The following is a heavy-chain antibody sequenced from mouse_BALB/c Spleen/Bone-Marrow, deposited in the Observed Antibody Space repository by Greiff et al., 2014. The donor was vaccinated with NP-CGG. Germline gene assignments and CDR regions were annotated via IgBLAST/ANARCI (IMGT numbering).Heavy chain of an antibody. CDR3: ARRINYAMGY. CDR1: GYAFTNYL. Sequence: VQLQQSGAELVRPGTSVKVSCKASGYAFTNYLIEWVKQRPGQGLEWIGVLNPGSGGTNYNEKFKGKATLTADKSSSSAYMQLSSLTSDDSAVYFCARRINYAMGYWGQGTTLTVSS. CDR2: LNPGSGGT. J-gene: IGHJ2*01. D-gene: IGHD1-1*02. V-gene: IGHV1-54*01.